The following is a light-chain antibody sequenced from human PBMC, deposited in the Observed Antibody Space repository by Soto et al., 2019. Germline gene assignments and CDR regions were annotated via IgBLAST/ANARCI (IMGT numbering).Light chain of an antibody. CDR1: QNVYNN. CDR3: QQCRNWPLT. V-gene: IGKV3-15*01. J-gene: IGKJ4*01. Sequence: EIVMTQSPATLSVSPGEGATLSCKASQNVYNNLAWYQQRPGQPPRHLIYDASTRATGISARFSGSGYGTEFTLTISSLQSEDFAVYFCQQCRNWPLTFGGGTKVEIK. CDR2: DAS.